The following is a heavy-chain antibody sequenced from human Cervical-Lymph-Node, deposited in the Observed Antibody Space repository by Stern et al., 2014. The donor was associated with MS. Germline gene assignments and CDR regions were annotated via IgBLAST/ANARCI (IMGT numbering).Heavy chain of an antibody. CDR1: GFTFSNYG. CDR2: IWFDGSNA. CDR3: ARALQLKSGHNWFDP. Sequence: VQLVESGGGVVQPGRSKRLSCAASGFTFSNYGMHWARPAPGKGLEWVAFIWFDGSNAHYSDSVKGRFTISRYNSKSTLYLQMNSLRAEDTAVYYCARALQLKSGHNWFDPWGQGTLVTVSS. D-gene: IGHD6-13*01. J-gene: IGHJ5*02. V-gene: IGHV3-33*01.